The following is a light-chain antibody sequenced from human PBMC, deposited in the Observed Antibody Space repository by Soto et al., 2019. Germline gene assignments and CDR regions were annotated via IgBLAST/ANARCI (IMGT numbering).Light chain of an antibody. Sequence: QSVLTQPPSVSGAPGQRVTSSCTGSSSNIGAGYDVHWYQHLPGTAPKLLIYGNSNRPSGVPDRFSGSKSGTSASLAITGLQAEDEADYYCQSYDSSLSGYVFGTGTKVTVL. CDR2: GNS. CDR1: SSNIGAGYD. J-gene: IGLJ1*01. V-gene: IGLV1-40*01. CDR3: QSYDSSLSGYV.